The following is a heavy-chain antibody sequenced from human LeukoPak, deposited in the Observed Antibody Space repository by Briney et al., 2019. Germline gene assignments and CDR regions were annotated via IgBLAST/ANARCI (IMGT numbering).Heavy chain of an antibody. V-gene: IGHV1-2*02. CDR1: GYTFTGYY. CDR2: INPNSGGT. D-gene: IGHD3-10*01. CDR3: ARGRGQYYGSGSPLDY. Sequence: ASVKVSCKASGYTFTGYYMHWVRQAPGQGLEWMEWINPNSGGTNYAQKFQGRVTMTRDTSISTAYMELSRLRSDDTAVYYCARGRGQYYGSGSPLDYWGQGTLVTVSS. J-gene: IGHJ4*02.